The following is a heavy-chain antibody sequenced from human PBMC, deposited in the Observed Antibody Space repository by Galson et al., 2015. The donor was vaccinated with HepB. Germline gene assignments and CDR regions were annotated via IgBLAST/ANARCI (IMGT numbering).Heavy chain of an antibody. Sequence: SVKVSCKASGYTFTSYYMHWVRQAPGQGLEWMGIINPSGGSTSYAQKFQGRVTMTRDTSTSTVYMELSSLRSEDTAVYYCARKLAAAGNGLGELGAFDIWGQGTMVTVSS. CDR1: GYTFTSYY. V-gene: IGHV1-46*03. J-gene: IGHJ3*02. CDR3: ARKLAAAGNGLGELGAFDI. D-gene: IGHD6-13*01. CDR2: INPSGGST.